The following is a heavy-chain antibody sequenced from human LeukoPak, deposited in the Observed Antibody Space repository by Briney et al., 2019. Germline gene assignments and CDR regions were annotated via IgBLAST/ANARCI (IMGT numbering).Heavy chain of an antibody. D-gene: IGHD3-3*02. CDR3: ARANILQESNGLVY. Sequence: PGGSLRLSCAASGFTFNIYSMNWVRQAPGKGLEWDSSISSTSTYLNYADSVKGRFTISRDNAKKSMFLQMNSLKAEDTAVYFCARANILQESNGLVYWGQGTQVTVSS. CDR1: GFTFNIYS. J-gene: IGHJ4*02. CDR2: ISSTSTYL. V-gene: IGHV3-21*03.